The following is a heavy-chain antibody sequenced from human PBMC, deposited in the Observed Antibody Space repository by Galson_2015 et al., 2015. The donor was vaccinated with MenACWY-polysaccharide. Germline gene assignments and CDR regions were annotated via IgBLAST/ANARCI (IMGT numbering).Heavy chain of an antibody. CDR3: SRYCSGIRCYSGLDY. Sequence: SLRLSCAASGFTFSIYWVTWVRQAPGKGLEWVSTVTSSGDATYYADSVKGRFTISRDNSRNTLYLQMNSLRAEDTAVYYCSRYCSGIRCYSGLDYWGQGTLVTVSS. CDR2: VTSSGDAT. J-gene: IGHJ4*02. V-gene: IGHV3-23*01. CDR1: GFTFSIYW. D-gene: IGHD2-15*01.